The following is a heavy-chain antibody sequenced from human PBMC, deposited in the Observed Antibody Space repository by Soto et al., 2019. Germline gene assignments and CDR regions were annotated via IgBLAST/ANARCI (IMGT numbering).Heavy chain of an antibody. CDR2: IYHDGST. D-gene: IGHD3-3*01. V-gene: IGHV4-61*01. CDR1: GDSVTSDSYY. Sequence: SETLSLTCTVSGDSVTSDSYYWSWIRQPPGKGLEWIGYIYHDGSTSYNPSLQSRVTMSINTSKNQFSLKLSSVTAADTAIYYCAREGGVLRLSNWLDSWGQGTLVTVSS. CDR3: AREGGVLRLSNWLDS. J-gene: IGHJ5*01.